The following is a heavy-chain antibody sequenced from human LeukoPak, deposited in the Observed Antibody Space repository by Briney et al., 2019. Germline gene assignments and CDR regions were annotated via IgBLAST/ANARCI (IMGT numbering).Heavy chain of an antibody. Sequence: GASVKVSCKASGYTFTSYGISWVRQAPGQGLEWMGWMNPNSGNTGYAQKFQGRVTMTRNTSISTAYMELSSLRSEDTAVYYCAREWELTRRYYMDVWGKGTTVTISS. J-gene: IGHJ6*03. D-gene: IGHD1-26*01. V-gene: IGHV1-8*02. CDR2: MNPNSGNT. CDR3: AREWELTRRYYMDV. CDR1: GYTFTSYG.